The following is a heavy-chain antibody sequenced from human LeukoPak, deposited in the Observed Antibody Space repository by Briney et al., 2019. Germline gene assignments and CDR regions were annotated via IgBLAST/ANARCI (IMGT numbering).Heavy chain of an antibody. Sequence: PGGSLRLSCGASGFSFSSYWMHWVRQAPGKGLMWVSRVNNDESSTTYADSVEGRFTISRDNARNTLYLQMNSLRAEDTAVYYCARSSYPYYFDYWGQGTLVTVSS. D-gene: IGHD6-19*01. CDR1: GFSFSSYW. J-gene: IGHJ4*02. V-gene: IGHV3-74*01. CDR2: VNNDESST. CDR3: ARSSYPYYFDY.